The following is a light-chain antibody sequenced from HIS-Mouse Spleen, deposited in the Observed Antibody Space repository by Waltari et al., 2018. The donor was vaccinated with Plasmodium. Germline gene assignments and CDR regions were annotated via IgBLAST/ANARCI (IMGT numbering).Light chain of an antibody. CDR3: QSADSSGTYRV. CDR1: ALPKQY. J-gene: IGLJ2*01. V-gene: IGLV3-25*03. Sequence: SYELTQPPSVSVSPGQTARITCSGDALPKQYAYWYQQKPGQAPVLVIYKDSARPSGIPERLCGSSSGTTVTLTISGVQAEDEADYYCQSADSSGTYRVFGGGTKLTVL. CDR2: KDS.